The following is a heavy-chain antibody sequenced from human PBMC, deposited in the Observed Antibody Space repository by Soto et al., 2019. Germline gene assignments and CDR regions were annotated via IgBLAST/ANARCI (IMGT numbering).Heavy chain of an antibody. CDR2: MNPNSGNT. D-gene: IGHD6-13*01. CDR3: ARGLAAAGTRYYYYGMDV. J-gene: IGHJ6*02. CDR1: GYTFTSYD. V-gene: IGHV1-8*01. Sequence: ASVNVSCKASGYTFTSYDINWVRQATGQGLEWMGWMNPNSGNTGYAQKFQGRVTMTRNTSISTAYMELSSLRSEDTAVYYCARGLAAAGTRYYYYGMDVWGQGTTVTVSS.